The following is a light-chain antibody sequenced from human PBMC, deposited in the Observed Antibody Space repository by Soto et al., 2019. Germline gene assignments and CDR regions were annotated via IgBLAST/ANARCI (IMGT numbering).Light chain of an antibody. V-gene: IGKV3-20*01. Sequence: EIVLTQSPGTLSLSPGERATLSCRASQSVTSSYLAWYQQKPGQAPRLLIYAASSRATGIPDRFSGSGSGTDFTLTISRLEPEDFAVYYCQQYGSSALTFGGGTKVDVK. CDR2: AAS. J-gene: IGKJ4*01. CDR3: QQYGSSALT. CDR1: QSVTSSY.